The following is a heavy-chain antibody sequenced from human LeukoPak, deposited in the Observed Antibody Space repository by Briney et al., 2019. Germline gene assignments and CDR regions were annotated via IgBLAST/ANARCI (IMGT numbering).Heavy chain of an antibody. CDR3: TRRRGNQQPIDY. D-gene: IGHD2-2*01. J-gene: IGHJ4*02. V-gene: IGHV3-23*01. CDR1: GFTFSSYA. CDR2: ISGGGIGI. Sequence: GGSLRLSCAASGFTFSSYAMSWVRQAPGKGLEWVSAISGGGIGIYYADSLKGRFTISRDDSKNTLYLQMNSLRAEDTAVYYCTRRRGNQQPIDYWGQGTLVTVSS.